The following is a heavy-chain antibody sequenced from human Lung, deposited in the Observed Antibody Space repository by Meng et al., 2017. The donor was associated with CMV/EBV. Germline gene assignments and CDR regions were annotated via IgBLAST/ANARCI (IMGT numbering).Heavy chain of an antibody. J-gene: IGHJ6*02. CDR1: GFTFSNAW. D-gene: IGHD3-10*01. V-gene: IGHV3-15*01. Sequence: GESXKISXSASGFTFSNAWMSWVRQAPGKGLGWVGRIKRKNDGGTTDYAAPVKGRFTISRDDSKNTLYLQMNSLKTEDTAVYYCTTSIRITMARGVIFRDVWGQGXTVTVSS. CDR3: TTSIRITMARGVIFRDV. CDR2: IKRKNDGGTT.